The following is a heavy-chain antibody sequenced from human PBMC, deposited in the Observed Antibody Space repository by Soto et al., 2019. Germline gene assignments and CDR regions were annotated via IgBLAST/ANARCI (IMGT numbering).Heavy chain of an antibody. CDR3: ARALPSYYYYGMDV. CDR2: ISYSGST. J-gene: IGHJ6*02. CDR1: GGSVSSGGYY. Sequence: QVQLQESGPGLVKPSQTLSLTCTVSGGSVSSGGYYWSWIRQHPGKGLEWIGYISYSGSTYYNPSLKSRPTISVDTSQNQFSLKLSSVTAADTAVYYCARALPSYYYYGMDVWGQGTTVTVSS. V-gene: IGHV4-31*03.